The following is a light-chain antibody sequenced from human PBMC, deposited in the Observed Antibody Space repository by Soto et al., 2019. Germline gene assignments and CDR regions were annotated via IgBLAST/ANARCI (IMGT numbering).Light chain of an antibody. J-gene: IGKJ1*01. CDR2: DAT. Sequence: EIVLTQSPATLSLSPGERATLSCRASQSVSSYLAWYQQKAGQAPRIXIYDATKREIGIPARGSGRGAGTDFTLTISSLEPEDFEVDYCQQRRNWPKTFGHGTKVDIK. CDR1: QSVSSY. V-gene: IGKV3-11*01. CDR3: QQRRNWPKT.